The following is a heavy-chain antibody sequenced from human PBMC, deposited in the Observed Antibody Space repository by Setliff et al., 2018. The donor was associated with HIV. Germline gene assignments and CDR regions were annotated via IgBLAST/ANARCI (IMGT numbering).Heavy chain of an antibody. Sequence: TSETLSLTCTVSGGSISSYYWSWIRQPPGKGLEWIGEINHSRSTKYNPSLKSRVTISLDTSKNQFSLKLNSVTAADTAVYFCARASRWGSIPFDYWGQGTLVTVSS. D-gene: IGHD2-21*01. CDR2: INHSRST. CDR1: GGSISSYY. CDR3: ARASRWGSIPFDY. J-gene: IGHJ4*02. V-gene: IGHV4-34*01.